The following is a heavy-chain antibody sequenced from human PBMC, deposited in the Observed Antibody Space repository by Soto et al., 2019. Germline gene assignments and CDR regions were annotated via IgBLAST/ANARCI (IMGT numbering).Heavy chain of an antibody. CDR1: GGTFGSCA. CDR2: IIPIFGTA. Sequence: GASVEVSCKASGGTFGSCAISWVRQAPGQGLEWMGGIIPIFGTANYAQKFQGRVTITADESTSTAYMELSSLRSEDTAVYYCAGDHYRGVADSFDYWGQGTLVTVSS. CDR3: AGDHYRGVADSFDY. V-gene: IGHV1-69*13. J-gene: IGHJ4*02. D-gene: IGHD3-10*01.